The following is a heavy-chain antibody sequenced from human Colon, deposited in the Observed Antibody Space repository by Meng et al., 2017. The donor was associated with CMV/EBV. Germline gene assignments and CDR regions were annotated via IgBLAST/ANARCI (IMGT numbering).Heavy chain of an antibody. V-gene: IGHV3-15*01. CDR2: LNTNADGNII. J-gene: IGHJ4*02. CDR1: W. CDR3: TADLGDCSGGPCYSRSGFDS. D-gene: IGHD2-15*01. Sequence: WISGSRPAPGKGLDWVGRLNTNADGNIIDYPAPVKGRFTISRDDSKNTLYLQMNSLKTEDTAVYYCTADLGDCSGGPCYSRSGFDSWGQGTLVTVSS.